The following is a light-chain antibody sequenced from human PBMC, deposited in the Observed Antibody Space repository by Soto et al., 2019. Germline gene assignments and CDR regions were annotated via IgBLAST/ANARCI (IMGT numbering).Light chain of an antibody. CDR2: EDN. J-gene: IGLJ3*02. CDR3: QSFDGTTLV. Sequence: NFMLTQPHSVSESPGKTVIISCTGSSGSIVSNYVQWYQQRPGSAPTTVIYEDNQRLCGVPDRFSGSIDSTSNSASLTISELKTEDEADYYCQSFDGTTLVFGGGTKLTVL. CDR1: SGSIVSNY. V-gene: IGLV6-57*02.